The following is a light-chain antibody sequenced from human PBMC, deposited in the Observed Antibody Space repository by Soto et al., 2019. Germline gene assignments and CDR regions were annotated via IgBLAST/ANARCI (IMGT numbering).Light chain of an antibody. CDR3: QQRSKWPIT. V-gene: IGKV3D-20*02. Sequence: EIVFSQSPSSLALCPGERATLSCRASQTVRNNYLAWYQQKPGQAPRLFIYDASSRATGIPARFSGSGSGTDFTLTISSLEPEDFAVYYCQQRSKWPITFGQGTRLEIK. CDR2: DAS. J-gene: IGKJ5*01. CDR1: QTVRNNY.